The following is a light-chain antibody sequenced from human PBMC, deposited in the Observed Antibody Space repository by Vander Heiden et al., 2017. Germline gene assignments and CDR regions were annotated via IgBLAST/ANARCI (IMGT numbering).Light chain of an antibody. V-gene: IGLV2-23*03. J-gene: IGLJ2*01. CDR2: EGS. CDR3: CSYAGSSTFVV. CDR1: SSDGGSYNL. Sequence: QSALTQPASVSVSPGQSITISCTGTSSDGGSYNLVSWYQQHPGKAPKLMIYEGSKRPSGVSNRFSGSKSGNTASLTISGLQAEDEADYYCCSYAGSSTFVVFGGGTKLTVL.